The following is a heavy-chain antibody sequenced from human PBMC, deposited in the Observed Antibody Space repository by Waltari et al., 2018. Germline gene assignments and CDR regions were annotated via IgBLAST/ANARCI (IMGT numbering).Heavy chain of an antibody. Sequence: VQLQESGPGLVKPSETLSLTCAVSGYSISSGYYWGWIRQPPGKGLEWIGSIYHSGSTYYNPSLKSRVTISVDTSKNQFSLKLSSVTAADTAVYYCARMRGWELPSFYFDYWGQGTLVTVSS. CDR2: IYHSGST. D-gene: IGHD1-26*01. J-gene: IGHJ4*02. CDR3: ARMRGWELPSFYFDY. V-gene: IGHV4-38-2*01. CDR1: GYSISSGYY.